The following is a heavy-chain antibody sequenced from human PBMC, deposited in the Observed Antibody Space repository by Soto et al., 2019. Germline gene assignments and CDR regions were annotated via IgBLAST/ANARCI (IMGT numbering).Heavy chain of an antibody. V-gene: IGHV3-48*01. CDR3: ARFRFLDFRIVEFIDY. D-gene: IGHD3-3*01. CDR2: ISSSHSPT. CDR1: GFTFSKYG. Sequence: EEQLVESGGGLVQPGGSLTLSCAASGFTFSKYGMNWVRQAPGTGLEWVAFISSSHSPTYHADSVKGRFTISRDKAKNSLALQLNSLRAADTGVYYGARFRFLDFRIVEFIDYWCQGTLVTVSS. J-gene: IGHJ4*02.